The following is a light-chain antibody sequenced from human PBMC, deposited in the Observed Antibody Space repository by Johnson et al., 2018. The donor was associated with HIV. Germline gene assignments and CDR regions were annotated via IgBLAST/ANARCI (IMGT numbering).Light chain of an antibody. V-gene: IGLV1-51*01. CDR1: SSNIESDY. J-gene: IGLJ1*01. CDR2: DNN. CDR3: GTWDGSLSGYV. Sequence: QSVLTQPPSVSAAPGQKVDISCSGSSSNIESDYVSWYQQLPGTAPKLLIYDNNKRPSGIPDRFFGSKSGTSATLDITGLQPGDEGDYYCGTWDGSLSGYVFGTGTKVTVL.